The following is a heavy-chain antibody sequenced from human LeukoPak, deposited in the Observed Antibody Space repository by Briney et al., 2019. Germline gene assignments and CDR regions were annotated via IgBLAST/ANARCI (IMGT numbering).Heavy chain of an antibody. D-gene: IGHD6-25*01. Sequence: GRSLRLSCAASGFTFDDYAMHWVRQAPGKGLEWVSGISWNSGSIGYADSVKGRFTISRDNAKNSLYLQMNSLRAEDMALYYCAKDMYGYPRWSFDYWGQGTLVTVSS. CDR2: ISWNSGSI. CDR1: GFTFDDYA. CDR3: AKDMYGYPRWSFDY. V-gene: IGHV3-9*03. J-gene: IGHJ4*02.